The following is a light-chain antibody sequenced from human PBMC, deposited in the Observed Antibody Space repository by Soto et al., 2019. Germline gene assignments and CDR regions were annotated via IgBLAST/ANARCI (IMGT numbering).Light chain of an antibody. J-gene: IGKJ4*01. Sequence: EIVLTQSPGTLSLSPGERATLSCSASQSVTSSYLAWYQQKPGQAPRLLIYGASSRATGIPDRFSGSGSGTDFTLIIIRLEPEDFAVYYCQQYGGSPLTFGGGTKVEIK. CDR2: GAS. CDR3: QQYGGSPLT. V-gene: IGKV3-20*01. CDR1: QSVTSSY.